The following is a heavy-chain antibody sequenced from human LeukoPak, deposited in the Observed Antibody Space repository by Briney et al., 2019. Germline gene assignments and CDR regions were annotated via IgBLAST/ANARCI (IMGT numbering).Heavy chain of an antibody. Sequence: GGSLRLSCAASGFTFSSYAMSWVRQAPGKGLEWVSAISGSGGSTYYADSVKGRFTISRDNFKNTLYLQMNSLRAEDTAAYYCARSRSSYGSGSYPDWFDPWGQGTLVTVSS. CDR2: ISGSGGST. CDR1: GFTFSSYA. CDR3: ARSRSSYGSGSYPDWFDP. D-gene: IGHD3-10*01. J-gene: IGHJ5*02. V-gene: IGHV3-23*01.